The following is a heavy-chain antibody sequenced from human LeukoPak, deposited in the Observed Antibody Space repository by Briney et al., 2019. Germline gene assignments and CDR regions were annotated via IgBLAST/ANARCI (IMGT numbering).Heavy chain of an antibody. J-gene: IGHJ6*02. CDR3: ARYSGSYTYYYYGMDV. Sequence: GGSLRLSCAASGFTVSSNYMSWVRQAPGKGLEWVSVIYSGGSTYYADSVKGRFTISRDNAKNSLYLQMNSLRAEDTAVYYCARYSGSYTYYYYGMDVWGQGTTVTVSS. CDR2: IYSGGST. CDR1: GFTVSSNY. V-gene: IGHV3-53*01. D-gene: IGHD1-26*01.